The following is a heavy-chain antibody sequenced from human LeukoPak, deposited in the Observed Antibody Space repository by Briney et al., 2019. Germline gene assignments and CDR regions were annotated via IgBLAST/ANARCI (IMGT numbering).Heavy chain of an antibody. CDR3: ARTQYCTSSTSCYFGYFDY. CDR1: GVSVSSASYY. J-gene: IGHJ4*02. CDR2: VYFTGCT. V-gene: IGHV4-61*01. Sequence: SETLSLTCTVSGVSVSSASYYWSWIRQPPGKGLEWIAYVYFTGCTNCNPSLKARVTKSLDISKNQFSLKLSSVTAADTAVYYCARTQYCTSSTSCYFGYFDYWGQGSLVTVSS. D-gene: IGHD2-2*01.